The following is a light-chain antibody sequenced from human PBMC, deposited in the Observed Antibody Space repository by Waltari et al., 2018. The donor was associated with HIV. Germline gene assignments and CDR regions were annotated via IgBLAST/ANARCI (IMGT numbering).Light chain of an antibody. CDR2: EVN. CDR1: SSHIGGSDS. J-gene: IGLJ2*01. CDR3: SSYTGNNNFVV. Sequence: QSALTQPPSASGSPGQSVSISCTATSSHIGGSDSVSWYQQHPGNAPKLIIYEVNKRPSGVPDRFSGSKSDNTAFLTVSGLQPQDEGDYYCSSYTGNNNFVVFGGGTKLTVL. V-gene: IGLV2-8*01.